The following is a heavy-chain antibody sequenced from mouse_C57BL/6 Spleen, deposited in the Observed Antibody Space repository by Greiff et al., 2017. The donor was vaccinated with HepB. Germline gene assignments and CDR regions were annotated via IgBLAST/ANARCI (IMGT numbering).Heavy chain of an antibody. J-gene: IGHJ4*01. CDR3: ARSRNWDVGAMDY. D-gene: IGHD4-1*01. V-gene: IGHV1-52*01. CDR1: GYTFTSYW. Sequence: VQLQQPGAELVRPGSSVKLSCKASGYTFTSYWMHWVKQRPIQGLEWIGNIDPSDSETHYNQKFKDKATLTVDKSSSTAYIQLSSLTSEDSAVYYCARSRNWDVGAMDYWGQGTSVTVSS. CDR2: IDPSDSET.